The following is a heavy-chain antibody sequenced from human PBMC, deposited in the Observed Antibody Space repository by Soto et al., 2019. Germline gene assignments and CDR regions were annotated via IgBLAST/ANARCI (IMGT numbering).Heavy chain of an antibody. CDR1: GGSISSYY. D-gene: IGHD5-12*01. CDR3: SGNRKDGYNPSPYYFDY. J-gene: IGHJ4*02. CDR2: IYYSGST. V-gene: IGHV4-59*08. Sequence: SETLSLTCTVSGGSISSYYWSWIRQPPGKGLEWIGYIYYSGSTNYNPSLKSRVTISVDTSKNLFSLKLTSVTAADTAVYYCSGNRKDGYNPSPYYFDYWGQGTLVTVSS.